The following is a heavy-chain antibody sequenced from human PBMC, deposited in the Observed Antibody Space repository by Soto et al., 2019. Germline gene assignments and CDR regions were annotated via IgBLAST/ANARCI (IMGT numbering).Heavy chain of an antibody. CDR1: EFTFSNYA. Sequence: PGGSLRLSCAASEFTFSNYAMSWVRQAPGKGLEWVSSISGSGDSTPYADSVKGRFTISRDNSKNTLYLQMNSLTAEDTAVYYCAKYFALGSPLFDFWGQGTLVTVSS. D-gene: IGHD3-10*01. V-gene: IGHV3-23*01. CDR2: ISGSGDST. CDR3: AKYFALGSPLFDF. J-gene: IGHJ4*02.